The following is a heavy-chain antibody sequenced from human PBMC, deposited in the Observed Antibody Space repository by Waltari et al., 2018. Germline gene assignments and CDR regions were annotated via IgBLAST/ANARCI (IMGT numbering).Heavy chain of an antibody. V-gene: IGHV4-38-2*01. J-gene: IGHJ5*02. Sequence: QVQLQESGPGLVKPSETLSLTCSVSGYSISSGYWWGWIRQPPGKGLEWIASIYYTGGFTYYNPSLRGRVTISSDTSKNQFSLTLTSMTAADTAVYFCANNEWGLPVSWGQGTLVTVSS. CDR2: IYYTGGFT. D-gene: IGHD1-26*01. CDR3: ANNEWGLPVS. CDR1: GYSISSGYW.